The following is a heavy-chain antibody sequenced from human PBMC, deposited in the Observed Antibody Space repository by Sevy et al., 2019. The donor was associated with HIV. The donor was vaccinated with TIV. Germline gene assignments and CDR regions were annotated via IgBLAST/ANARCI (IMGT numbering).Heavy chain of an antibody. CDR3: ARDVGDYVGWFDP. CDR2: ISSSSRYI. V-gene: IGHV3-21*01. Sequence: GGSLRLSCAASGFTFSSYSMNWVRQAPGKGLEWVSSISSSSRYIYYADSVKGRFTISRDNAKNSLYLQMNSLRAEDTAVYYCARDVGDYVGWFDPWGQGTLVTVSS. CDR1: GFTFSSYS. D-gene: IGHD4-17*01. J-gene: IGHJ5*02.